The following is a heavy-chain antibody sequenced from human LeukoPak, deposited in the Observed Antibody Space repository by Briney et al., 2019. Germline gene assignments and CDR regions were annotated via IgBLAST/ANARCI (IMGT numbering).Heavy chain of an antibody. CDR2: IRYDGSNK. CDR3: ARDYDYGVPTLDYYYYYLDV. J-gene: IGHJ6*03. V-gene: IGHV3-33*08. Sequence: PGRSLRLSCAASGFTFSTYGMHWVRQATGKGLEWWAFIRYDGSNKYYADSVKGRFTISRDNAKNSLYLQMNSLRAEDTAVYYCARDYDYGVPTLDYYYYYLDVWGKGTTVTVSS. D-gene: IGHD4-17*01. CDR1: GFTFSTYG.